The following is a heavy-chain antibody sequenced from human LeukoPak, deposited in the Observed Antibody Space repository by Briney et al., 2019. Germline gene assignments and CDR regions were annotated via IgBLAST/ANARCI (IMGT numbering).Heavy chain of an antibody. J-gene: IGHJ4*02. D-gene: IGHD6-19*01. Sequence: GGSLRLSCAASGFTVITNDMTWVRQAPGKGLEWVSALYSDGNTKYADSVQGRFTISRDNSKNTLYHEMNSLRPDGTAVYYCARGVEAVAANTLAYWGEGALVAV. V-gene: IGHV3-53*01. CDR2: LYSDGNT. CDR1: GFTVITND. CDR3: ARGVEAVAANTLAY.